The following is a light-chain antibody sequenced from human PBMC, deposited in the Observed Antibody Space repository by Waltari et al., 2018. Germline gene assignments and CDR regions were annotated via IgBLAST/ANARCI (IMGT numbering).Light chain of an antibody. V-gene: IGKV4-1*01. Sequence: DIVMTQSPESLAVSLGERATINCTSSQSLFYSSSNKNFLAWYQQRPGQPPRLLIYWASARESGVPDRFSGSGSGTDFTLTISSLQAADVAVYYCQQCYSTPYTFGQGTKLEIK. CDR1: QSLFYSSSNKNF. CDR3: QQCYSTPYT. CDR2: WAS. J-gene: IGKJ2*01.